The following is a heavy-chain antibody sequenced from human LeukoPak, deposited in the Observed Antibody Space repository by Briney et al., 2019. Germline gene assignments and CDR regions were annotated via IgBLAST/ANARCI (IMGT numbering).Heavy chain of an antibody. J-gene: IGHJ4*02. Sequence: ASVKVSCKVSGYTLTELSMHWVRQAPGKGLEWMGGFDPEDGETIYAQKFQGRVTMTEDTSTDTAYMELSSLRSEDTAVYYCATRNLWFGEAYFDYWGQGTLVTVSS. D-gene: IGHD3-10*01. CDR3: ATRNLWFGEAYFDY. V-gene: IGHV1-24*01. CDR1: GYTLTELS. CDR2: FDPEDGET.